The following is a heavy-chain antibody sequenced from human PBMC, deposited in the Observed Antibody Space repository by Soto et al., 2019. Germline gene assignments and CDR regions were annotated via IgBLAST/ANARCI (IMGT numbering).Heavy chain of an antibody. V-gene: IGHV1-18*01. CDR2: ISAHNGNT. Sequence: QVHLVQSGAEVKKPGASVKVSCKGSGYAFTTYGITWVRQAPGQGLEWMGWISAHNGNTNYAQKRQGRVTGTRDTSTSTAYMELRSLRSDATAVYYCARGRYGDYWGQGALVTVSS. CDR1: GYAFTTYG. J-gene: IGHJ4*02. D-gene: IGHD1-1*01. CDR3: ARGRYGDY.